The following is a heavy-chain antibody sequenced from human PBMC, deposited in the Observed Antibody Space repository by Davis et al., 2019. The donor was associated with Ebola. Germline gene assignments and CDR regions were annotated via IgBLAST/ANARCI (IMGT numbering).Heavy chain of an antibody. Sequence: PSETLSLTCTVSGGSISSYYWSWIRQPPGKGLEWIGYIYYSGSTNYNPSLKSRVTISVDTSKNQFSLKLSSVTAADTAVYYCARYYYGSGSDNWFDPWGQGTLVTVSS. CDR2: IYYSGST. V-gene: IGHV4-59*08. J-gene: IGHJ5*02. CDR1: GGSISSYY. D-gene: IGHD3-10*01. CDR3: ARYYYGSGSDNWFDP.